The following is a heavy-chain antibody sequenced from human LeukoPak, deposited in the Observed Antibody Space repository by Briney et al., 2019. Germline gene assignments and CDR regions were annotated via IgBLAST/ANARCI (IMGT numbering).Heavy chain of an antibody. V-gene: IGHV3-33*01. J-gene: IGHJ4*02. CDR3: ARGMATLDY. CDR1: GFTFSSYG. CDR2: IWYDGSNK. D-gene: IGHD5-24*01. Sequence: GRSLRLSCAASGFTFSSYGMHWVRQAPGKGLEWVAVIWYDGSNKYYADSVKGRFTISRDNSKNTLYLQMYSLRAEDTAVYYCARGMATLDYWGQGTLVTVSS.